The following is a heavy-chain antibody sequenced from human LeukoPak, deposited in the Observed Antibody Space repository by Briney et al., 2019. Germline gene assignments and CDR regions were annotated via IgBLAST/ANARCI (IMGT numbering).Heavy chain of an antibody. V-gene: IGHV4-59*01. CDR1: GGSISSYY. D-gene: IGHD5-12*01. J-gene: IGHJ6*03. Sequence: PSETRSLTCTVSGGSISSYYWSWIRQPPGKGLEWIGYIYYSGSTNYNPSLKSRVTISLDTSKNQFSLKLSSVTAADTAVYYCARGRGYSGYFGYYYMDVWGKGTTVTVSS. CDR3: ARGRGYSGYFGYYYMDV. CDR2: IYYSGST.